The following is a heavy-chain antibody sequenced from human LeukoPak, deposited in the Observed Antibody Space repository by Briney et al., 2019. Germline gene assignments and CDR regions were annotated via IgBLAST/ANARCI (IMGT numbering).Heavy chain of an antibody. J-gene: IGHJ4*02. V-gene: IGHV3-64*04. Sequence: GGSLRLSCSASGFTFSASAMHWVRQAPGKGPQFVSAITSDGRSTYYADSVKGRFTISRDNSKNTLYLQINSLRAEDTAVYYCARDVSGCYDYWGQGTLVTVSS. D-gene: IGHD6-19*01. CDR3: ARDVSGCYDY. CDR2: ITSDGRST. CDR1: GFTFSASA.